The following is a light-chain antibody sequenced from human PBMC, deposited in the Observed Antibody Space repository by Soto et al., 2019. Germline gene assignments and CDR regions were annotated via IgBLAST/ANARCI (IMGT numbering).Light chain of an antibody. CDR1: SSNIGSNI. CDR3: AAWDDSLNGVV. J-gene: IGLJ2*01. CDR2: NKN. V-gene: IGLV1-44*01. Sequence: QAVVTQPPSASGTPGQRVTISWSGSSSNIGSNIVNWYQQFPGTAPKLLIYNKNQRPSGVPDRFSGSKSGTSASLAISGLQSEDEADYYCAAWDDSLNGVVFGGGTKLTVL.